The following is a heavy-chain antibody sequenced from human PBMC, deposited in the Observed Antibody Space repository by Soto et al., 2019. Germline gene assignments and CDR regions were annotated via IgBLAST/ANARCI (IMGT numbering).Heavy chain of an antibody. CDR3: ARGGRGVTLYFDY. J-gene: IGHJ4*02. Sequence: QVQLVQSGAEVKKAGASVKVSCKASGYTFASYGISWVRQAPGQGLEWMGWISGYNGDTNYAQKPQDRVNMTTDTSTSSVYMERRSPRSDDTAVDYRARGGRGVTLYFDYWGQGTLVTASS. V-gene: IGHV1-18*01. D-gene: IGHD3-10*01. CDR1: GYTFASYG. CDR2: ISGYNGDT.